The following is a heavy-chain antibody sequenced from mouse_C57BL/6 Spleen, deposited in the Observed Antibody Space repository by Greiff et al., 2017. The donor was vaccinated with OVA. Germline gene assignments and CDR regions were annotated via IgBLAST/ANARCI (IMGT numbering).Heavy chain of an antibody. CDR1: GYTFTDYN. CDR2: INPNNGGT. D-gene: IGHD1-1*01. V-gene: IGHV1-18*01. Sequence: VQLKESGPELVKPGASVKIPCKASGYTFTDYNMDWVKQSHGKSLEWIGDINPNNGGTIYNQKFKGKATLTVDKSSSTAYMELRSLTSEDTAVDYCARSGYYGSSSYWYFDVWGTGTMVTVSA. J-gene: IGHJ1*03. CDR3: ARSGYYGSSSYWYFDV.